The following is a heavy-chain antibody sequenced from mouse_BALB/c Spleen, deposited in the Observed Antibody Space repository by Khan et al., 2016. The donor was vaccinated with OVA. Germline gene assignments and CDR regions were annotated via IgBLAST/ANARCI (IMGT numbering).Heavy chain of an antibody. J-gene: IGHJ2*01. CDR1: GYSFTGYF. D-gene: IGHD1-1*01. CDR2: INPHIGET. Sequence: VQLQQSGPELVKPGASVKISCKASGYSFTGYFMNWVMQSHGKRLEWIGRINPHIGETFYNQKFTDKATLTVDESSTTAHMELRSLASEDSVVYYCARKNGSDFDYWGQGTTLTVSS. CDR3: ARKNGSDFDY. V-gene: IGHV1-20*02.